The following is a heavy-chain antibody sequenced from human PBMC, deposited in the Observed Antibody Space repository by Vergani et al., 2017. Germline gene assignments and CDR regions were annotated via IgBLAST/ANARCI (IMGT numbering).Heavy chain of an antibody. Sequence: QVQLVESGGGVVQPGRSLRLSCAASGFTFSSYAMHWVRQAPGKGLEWVAVISYDGSNKYYADSVKGRFTISRDNSKNTLYLQMNSLRAEDTAVYYCARDACSGSYYNTCWFDPWGQGTLVTVSS. CDR1: GFTFSSYA. D-gene: IGHD3-10*01. V-gene: IGHV3-30-3*01. J-gene: IGHJ5*02. CDR3: ARDACSGSYYNTCWFDP. CDR2: ISYDGSNK.